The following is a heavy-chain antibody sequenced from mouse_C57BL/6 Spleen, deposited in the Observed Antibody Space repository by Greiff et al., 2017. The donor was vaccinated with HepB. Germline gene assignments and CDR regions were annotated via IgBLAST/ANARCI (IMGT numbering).Heavy chain of an antibody. J-gene: IGHJ4*01. CDR3: ARTPSLIYYDYDGYYAMDY. V-gene: IGHV2-9-1*01. CDR1: GFSLTSYA. D-gene: IGHD2-4*01. Sequence: VMLVESGPGLVAPSQSLSITCTVSGFSLTSYAISWVRQPPGKGLEWLGVIWTGGGTNYNSALKSRLSISKDNSKSQVFLKMNSLQTDDTARYYCARTPSLIYYDYDGYYAMDYWGQGTSVTVSS. CDR2: IWTGGGT.